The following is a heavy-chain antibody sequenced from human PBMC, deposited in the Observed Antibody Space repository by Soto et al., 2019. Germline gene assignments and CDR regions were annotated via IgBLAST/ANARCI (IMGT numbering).Heavy chain of an antibody. D-gene: IGHD3-3*01. J-gene: IGHJ6*02. V-gene: IGHV3-23*01. CDR3: AKDISDLWSGYRDYYYGMDV. CDR2: ISGSGGST. Sequence: EVQLLESGGGLVQPGGSLRLSCAASGFTFSSYAMSWVRQAPGKGLEWVSAISGSGGSTYYADSVKGRFTISRDNSKNTLYLQMNSLRAEDTAVYYCAKDISDLWSGYRDYYYGMDVWGQGTTVTVSS. CDR1: GFTFSSYA.